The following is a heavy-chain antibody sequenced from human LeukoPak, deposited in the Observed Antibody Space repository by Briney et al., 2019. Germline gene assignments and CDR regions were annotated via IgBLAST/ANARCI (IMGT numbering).Heavy chain of an antibody. CDR3: ARESYDFWSGNVDY. V-gene: IGHV3-7*01. J-gene: IGHJ4*02. CDR2: IKQDGSEK. CDR1: GFTFSSYW. D-gene: IGHD3-3*01. Sequence: GGSLRLSCAASGFTFSSYWMSWVRQAPGKGLEWVANIKQDGSEKYYVDSVKGRFTISRDNAKNSLYLQMNSLRAEDTAVYYCARESYDFWSGNVDYWGQGTLVTVSP.